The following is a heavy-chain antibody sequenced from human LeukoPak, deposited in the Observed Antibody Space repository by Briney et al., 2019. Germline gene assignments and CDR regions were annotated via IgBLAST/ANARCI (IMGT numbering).Heavy chain of an antibody. CDR1: GGSFSGYY. Sequence: SETLSLTCAVYGGSFSGYYWSWIHQPPGKGLEWIGEINHSGSTNYNPSLKSRVTISVDTSKNQFSLKLSSVTAADTAVYYCARVPSTVTTPTDWVRGGYFDYWGQGTLVTVSS. J-gene: IGHJ4*02. CDR2: INHSGST. CDR3: ARVPSTVTTPTDWVRGGYFDY. V-gene: IGHV4-34*01. D-gene: IGHD4-17*01.